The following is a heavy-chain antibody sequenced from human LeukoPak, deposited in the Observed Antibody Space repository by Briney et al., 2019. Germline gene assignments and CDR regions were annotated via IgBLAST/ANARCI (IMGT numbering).Heavy chain of an antibody. CDR2: ISGSGGST. J-gene: IGHJ4*02. CDR3: AKGTGYPFYYFDY. CDR1: GFTFSSYA. D-gene: IGHD3/OR15-3a*01. Sequence: GGSLRLSCAASGFTFSSYAMSWVRQAPGKGLEWVSAISGSGGSTYYADSVKGRFTISRDNSKNTLYLQMSSLRAEDTAVYYCAKGTGYPFYYFDYWGQGTLVTVSS. V-gene: IGHV3-23*01.